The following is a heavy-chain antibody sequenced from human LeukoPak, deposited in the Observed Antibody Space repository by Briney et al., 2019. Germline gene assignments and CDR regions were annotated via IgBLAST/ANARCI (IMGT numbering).Heavy chain of an antibody. D-gene: IGHD3-16*01. CDR2: IQYGGSNK. V-gene: IGHV3-30*02. Sequence: GGSLRSSCAASGFTFSSYGMHWVRQAPGKGLEWVAFIQYGGSNKYYEDSVKGRFTISRDNSKNTLYLQMNSLRAEDTAVYYCAKDEGYDYVWGTFVDYWGQGTLVTVSS. CDR1: GFTFSSYG. J-gene: IGHJ4*02. CDR3: AKDEGYDYVWGTFVDY.